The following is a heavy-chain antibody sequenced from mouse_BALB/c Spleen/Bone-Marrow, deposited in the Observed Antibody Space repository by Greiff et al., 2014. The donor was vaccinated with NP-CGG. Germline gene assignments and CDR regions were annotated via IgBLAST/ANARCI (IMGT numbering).Heavy chain of an antibody. J-gene: IGHJ2*01. D-gene: IGHD1-2*01. CDR3: TPRLRY. CDR2: IYPGSGST. V-gene: IGHV1S22*01. CDR1: GYTFTSYW. Sequence: LQQPGSELVRPGASVKLSCKASGYTFTSYWMHWVKQRPGQGLEWIGNIYPGSGSTNYDEKFKSKATLTVDTSSSTAYMQLSSLTSEDSAFDYGTPRLRYWGQGTTLTVSS.